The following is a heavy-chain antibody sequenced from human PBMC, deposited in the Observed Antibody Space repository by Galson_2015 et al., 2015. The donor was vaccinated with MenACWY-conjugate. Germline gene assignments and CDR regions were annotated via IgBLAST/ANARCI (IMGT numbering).Heavy chain of an antibody. D-gene: IGHD3-16*01. J-gene: IGHJ4*02. CDR2: ISGSAGST. CDR3: ALNPGGGDDY. Sequence: SLRLSCAASGFTFSSYAMTWVRQAPGKGLEWVSTISGSAGSTYYADSVKGRFTISRDNSKNTLYLQMNSLRAEDTAVYYCALNPGGGDDYWGQGTLVTVSS. CDR1: GFTFSSYA. V-gene: IGHV3-23*01.